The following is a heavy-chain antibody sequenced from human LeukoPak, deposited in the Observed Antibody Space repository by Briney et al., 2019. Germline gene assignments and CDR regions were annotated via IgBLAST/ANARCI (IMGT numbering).Heavy chain of an antibody. CDR1: GYSISSGYY. D-gene: IGHD3-10*01. CDR3: ARHKLRRFGDWSGAGAYYMDV. CDR2: IYHSGNT. Sequence: SETLSLTCTVSGYSISSGYYWGWIRQPPGKGLEWIGTIYHSGNTYYNPSLASRVIILVDTSKNQFSLKLSSVTAADTAVYYCARHKLRRFGDWSGAGAYYMDVWGKGTTVTISS. V-gene: IGHV4-38-2*02. J-gene: IGHJ6*03.